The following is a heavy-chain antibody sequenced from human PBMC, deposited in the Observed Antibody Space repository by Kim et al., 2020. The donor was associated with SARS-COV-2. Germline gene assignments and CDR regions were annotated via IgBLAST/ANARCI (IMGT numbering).Heavy chain of an antibody. V-gene: IGHV1-8*01. Sequence: ASVKVSCKASGYTFTSYDINWVRQATGQGLEWMGWMNPNSGNTGYAQKFQGRVTMTRNTSISTAYMELSSLRSEDAAVYYCARGHPLYSSSGYVHYYGMDVWGPGTTVTVSS. CDR3: ARGHPLYSSSGYVHYYGMDV. CDR2: MNPNSGNT. CDR1: GYTFTSYD. D-gene: IGHD6-13*01. J-gene: IGHJ6*01.